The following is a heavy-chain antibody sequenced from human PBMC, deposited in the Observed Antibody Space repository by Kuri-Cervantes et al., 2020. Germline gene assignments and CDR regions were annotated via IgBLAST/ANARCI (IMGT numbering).Heavy chain of an antibody. CDR3: AKSRVVGGNVDY. Sequence: GESLTLSCAASGFTFGSYAMSWVRQAPGKGLEWVSSISGSGSSTQYADSVKGQFTISRDNSKNTLYLQKNSLRAEDTAVYYCAKSRVVGGNVDYWGQGTLVTVSS. J-gene: IGHJ4*02. D-gene: IGHD3-22*01. CDR2: ISGSGSST. CDR1: GFTFGSYA. V-gene: IGHV3-23*01.